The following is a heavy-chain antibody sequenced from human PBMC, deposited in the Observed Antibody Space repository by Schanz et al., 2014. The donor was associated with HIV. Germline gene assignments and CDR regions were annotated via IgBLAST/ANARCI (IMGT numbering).Heavy chain of an antibody. CDR1: GYTFTNYA. D-gene: IGHD3-16*01. CDR3: ARDLGEWELPQY. CDR2: ISASNGHT. V-gene: IGHV1-18*01. J-gene: IGHJ4*02. Sequence: QVQLLQSGLEVKKPGASVKASCKASGYTFTNYAITWVRQAPGQGLEWLGWISASNGHTNYAEKVQGRVTMTTDTSTSTAFMELRGLIFDDTAVYYCARDLGEWELPQYWGQGTQVTVFS.